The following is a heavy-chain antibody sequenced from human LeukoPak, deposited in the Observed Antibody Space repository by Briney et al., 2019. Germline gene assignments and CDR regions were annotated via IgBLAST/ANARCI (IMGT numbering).Heavy chain of an antibody. D-gene: IGHD3-22*01. CDR1: GSTFSSYS. CDR2: ISSSSSYI. V-gene: IGHV3-21*04. Sequence: GGSLRLSCAASGSTFSSYSMNWVRQAPGKGLEWVSSISSSSSYIYYADSVKGRFTISRDNAKNSLYLQLNSLRAEGTALYYCARGPTRYYYDSSGYYYSEYFQHWGQGTLVTVSS. CDR3: ARGPTRYYYDSSGYYYSEYFQH. J-gene: IGHJ1*01.